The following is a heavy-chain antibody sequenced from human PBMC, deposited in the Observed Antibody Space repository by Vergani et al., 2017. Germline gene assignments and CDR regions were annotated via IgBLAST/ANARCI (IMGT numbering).Heavy chain of an antibody. CDR1: GYSFTSYW. D-gene: IGHD2-15*01. CDR3: ARRIVVVAATHYWYFDL. J-gene: IGHJ2*01. Sequence: EVQLVQSGAEVKKPGESLKISCKGSGYSFTSYWIGWVRQMPGKGLEWMGIIYPGDSDTRYSPSFQGQVTISADKSISTAYLQWSSLKASDTAMYYCARRIVVVAATHYWYFDLWGRGTLVTVSS. V-gene: IGHV5-51*03. CDR2: IYPGDSDT.